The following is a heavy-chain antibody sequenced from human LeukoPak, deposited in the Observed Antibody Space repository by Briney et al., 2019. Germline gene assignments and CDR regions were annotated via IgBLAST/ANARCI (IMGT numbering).Heavy chain of an antibody. CDR1: GGSISSGGYY. Sequence: SQTLSLTCTVSGGSISSGGYYWSWIRQPPGKGLEWIGEINHSGSTNYNPSLKSRVTISVDTSKNQFSLKLSSVTAADTAVYYCAREGYYYGSGSQDILFDYWGQGTLVTVSS. CDR3: AREGYYYGSGSQDILFDY. CDR2: INHSGST. J-gene: IGHJ4*02. D-gene: IGHD3-10*01. V-gene: IGHV4-30-2*01.